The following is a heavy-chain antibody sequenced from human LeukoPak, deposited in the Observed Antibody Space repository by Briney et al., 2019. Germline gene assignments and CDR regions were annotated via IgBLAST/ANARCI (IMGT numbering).Heavy chain of an antibody. V-gene: IGHV4-59*08. D-gene: IGHD6-19*01. Sequence: SETLSLTCTVSGGTISSYYWNWIRQPPGKGLEWMGYIYYSGSTNYNPSLKSRVTISVDTSKNQFSLKLSSVTAADTAVYYCARLSSGWYPDYWGQGTLVTVSS. J-gene: IGHJ4*02. CDR1: GGTISSYY. CDR2: IYYSGST. CDR3: ARLSSGWYPDY.